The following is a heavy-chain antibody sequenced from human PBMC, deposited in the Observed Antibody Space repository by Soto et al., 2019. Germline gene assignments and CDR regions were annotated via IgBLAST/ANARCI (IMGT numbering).Heavy chain of an antibody. D-gene: IGHD1-26*01. CDR3: ARRRVGYYYYGMDV. CDR2: IYPGESDA. CDR1: GYIFTNYW. J-gene: IGHJ6*02. Sequence: LGESLKISCKGSGYIFTNYWIGWVRQMPGKGPEWMGIIYPGESDARYSPSYQGQVTISADKSISTAYLQWRSLKASDTAMYYCARRRVGYYYYGMDVWGQGTTVTVSS. V-gene: IGHV5-51*01.